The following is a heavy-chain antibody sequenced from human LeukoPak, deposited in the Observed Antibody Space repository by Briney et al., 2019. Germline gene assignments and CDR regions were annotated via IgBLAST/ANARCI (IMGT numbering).Heavy chain of an antibody. CDR1: GGSFSGYY. J-gene: IGHJ4*02. Sequence: SETLSLTCAVYGGSFSGYYWSWIRQPPGKGLEWIGEINYSGSTNCNPSLKSRVTISVDTSKNQFSLKLSSVTAADTAVYYCTTHYVWGSYRYERNYWGQGTLVTVSS. CDR3: TTHYVWGSYRYERNY. D-gene: IGHD3-16*02. CDR2: INYSGST. V-gene: IGHV4-34*01.